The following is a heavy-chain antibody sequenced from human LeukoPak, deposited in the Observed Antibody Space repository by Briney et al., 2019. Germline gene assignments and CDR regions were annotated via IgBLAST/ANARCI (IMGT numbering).Heavy chain of an antibody. D-gene: IGHD4-17*01. Sequence: GGSLRLSCAASGFTVSSNYMSWVRQAPGKGLEWVSVIYSGGSTYYADSVKGRFTISRHNSKNTLYLQMNSLRAEDTAVYYCAKDQDRVTTVPYYFDYWGQGTLVTVSS. CDR1: GFTVSSNY. J-gene: IGHJ4*02. CDR2: IYSGGST. V-gene: IGHV3-53*04. CDR3: AKDQDRVTTVPYYFDY.